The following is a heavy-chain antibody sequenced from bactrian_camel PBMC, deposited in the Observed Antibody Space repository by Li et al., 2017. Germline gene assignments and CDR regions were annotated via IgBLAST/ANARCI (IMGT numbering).Heavy chain of an antibody. CDR2: IYTSGGVA. Sequence: HVQLVESGGGSVQAGGSLTLSCVGSGFTFSTYCMAWFRQAPGKEREGVASIYTSGGVAHYADSVKGRFTISQDNAKNTVYLQMNSLQPEDTAKYYCAARPEGAMGWVLDSLSYNIWGQGTQVTVSS. J-gene: IGHJ4*01. D-gene: IGHD3*01. V-gene: IGHV3S1*01. CDR3: AARPEGAMGWVLDSLSYNI. CDR1: GFTFSTYC.